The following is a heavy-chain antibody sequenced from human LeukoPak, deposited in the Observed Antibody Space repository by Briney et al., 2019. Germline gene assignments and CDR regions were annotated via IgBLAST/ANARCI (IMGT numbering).Heavy chain of an antibody. Sequence: GGSLRLSCAASGFTFSSYWMHWVRQAPGKGLVRVSGINSDGSSTSYADSVRGRFSISRDNAKNTLYLQMNSLRAEDTAVYYCAKDHPPWDWNDLTAFDIWGQGTMVTVSS. D-gene: IGHD1-1*01. CDR3: AKDHPPWDWNDLTAFDI. J-gene: IGHJ3*02. V-gene: IGHV3-74*01. CDR2: INSDGSST. CDR1: GFTFSSYW.